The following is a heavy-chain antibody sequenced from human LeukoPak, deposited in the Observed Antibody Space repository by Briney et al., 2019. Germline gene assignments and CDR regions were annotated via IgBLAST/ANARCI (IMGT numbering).Heavy chain of an antibody. CDR1: GFTFSSYW. Sequence: GGSLRLSCVASGFTFSSYWMQWVRQDPRKGLVWVSRINGDGRNINYADSVRGRFTISRDNAKNTLYLQMNTLRVEDTAVYYCTRDLMDYDVSTGLHHYYMDVWGQGTTVTVSS. V-gene: IGHV3-74*01. CDR2: INGDGRNI. D-gene: IGHD3-9*01. J-gene: IGHJ6*02. CDR3: TRDLMDYDVSTGLHHYYMDV.